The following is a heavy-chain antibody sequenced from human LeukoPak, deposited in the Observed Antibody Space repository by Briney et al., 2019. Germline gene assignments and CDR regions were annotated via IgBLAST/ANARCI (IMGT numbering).Heavy chain of an antibody. CDR1: GFTFSSYW. CDR3: ARGPASYRHIFDY. V-gene: IGHV3-48*04. J-gene: IGHJ4*02. Sequence: AGSLRLSCAASGFTFSSYWMNWVRQAPGKGLEWVSYISSSGDIIYYADSVRGRFTISRDNAKNSVDLQMNTLRAEDTAVYYCARGPASYRHIFDYWGQGTLVTVSS. CDR2: ISSSGDII. D-gene: IGHD1-26*01.